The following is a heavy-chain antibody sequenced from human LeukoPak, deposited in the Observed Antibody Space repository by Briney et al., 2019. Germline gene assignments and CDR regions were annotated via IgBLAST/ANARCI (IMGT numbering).Heavy chain of an antibody. Sequence: PSETLSLTCTVSGASITTSYWSWFRQTPGKGLEWIGYMSDTGSTNYNPSLNNRVTMSADTSKNQFSLNLSSVTAADTAVYYRARGAYRFDPWGQGTLVIVSS. D-gene: IGHD3-16*01. CDR2: MSDTGST. V-gene: IGHV4-59*01. CDR3: ARGAYRFDP. J-gene: IGHJ5*02. CDR1: GASITTSY.